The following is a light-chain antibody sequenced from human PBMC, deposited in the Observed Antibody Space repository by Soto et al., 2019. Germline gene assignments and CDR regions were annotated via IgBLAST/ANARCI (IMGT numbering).Light chain of an antibody. Sequence: EIVMTQSPATVSVSPGERATLSCRASQSVSSKLAWYQQKPGQPPRLLIFDASASATGVPDRVSGRVSWKEFNPTISRLQSEGFAGYYCQQYNDWPPYTFGQGTKVDIK. V-gene: IGKV3-15*01. CDR1: QSVSSK. CDR3: QQYNDWPPYT. CDR2: DAS. J-gene: IGKJ2*01.